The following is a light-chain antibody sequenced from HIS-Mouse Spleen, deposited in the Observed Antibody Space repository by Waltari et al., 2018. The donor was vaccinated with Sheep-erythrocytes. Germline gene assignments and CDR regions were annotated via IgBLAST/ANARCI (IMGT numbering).Light chain of an antibody. CDR2: AAS. J-gene: IGKJ4*01. CDR3: QQSYSTPPT. V-gene: IGKV1-39*01. Sequence: DIQMTQSPSSLSASVGDRVTITCRASQSISSYLNWYQQKPGKAPKLLIYAASSLQSWVPSRFSGSGSGTDVTLTISSLQPADFATYYCQQSYSTPPTFGGGTKVEIK. CDR1: QSISSY.